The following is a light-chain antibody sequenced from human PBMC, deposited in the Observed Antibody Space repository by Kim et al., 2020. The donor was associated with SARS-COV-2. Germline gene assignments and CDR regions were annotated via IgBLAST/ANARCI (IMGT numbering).Light chain of an antibody. CDR3: QQLNSYPLT. CDR2: SAS. CDR1: QSISNF. V-gene: IGKV1-27*01. J-gene: IGKJ4*01. Sequence: ASVGDTVTITCRASQSISNFLDWYQQKPGQVPQVLIYSASSLYSGVPSRFSGSGSGTDFTLTISDLQPEDVATYYCQQLNSYPLTFGGGTKVDIK.